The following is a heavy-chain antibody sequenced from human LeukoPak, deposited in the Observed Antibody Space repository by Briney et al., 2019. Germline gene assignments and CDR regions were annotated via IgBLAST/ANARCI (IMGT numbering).Heavy chain of an antibody. Sequence: GGSLRLSCVASGFTFSSYWMHWVRQAPGKGLVWVSSINSDGSSTSYADSVKGRFTISRDHVKNTLYLQMNSLRAEDTAVYYCARGSRGWYAYWGQGTPVTVSS. J-gene: IGHJ4*02. CDR2: INSDGSST. CDR1: GFTFSSYW. D-gene: IGHD6-19*01. V-gene: IGHV3-74*01. CDR3: ARGSRGWYAY.